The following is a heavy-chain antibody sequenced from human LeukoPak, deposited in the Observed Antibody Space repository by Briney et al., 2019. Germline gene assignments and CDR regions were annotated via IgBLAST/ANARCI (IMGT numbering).Heavy chain of an antibody. CDR2: ISSSSNYI. CDR1: RFAFSTYS. D-gene: IGHD3-22*01. J-gene: IGHJ2*01. V-gene: IGHV3-21*01. CDR3: ARDPITMIVVIITDWFFDL. Sequence: PGGSLRLSCAASRFAFSTYSMNWVRLAPGKGLEWVSSISSSSNYIYYADSVKGRFTISRDNAKNSLYLQMNSLRAEDTAVYYCARDPITMIVVIITDWFFDLWVRGTLVTVSS.